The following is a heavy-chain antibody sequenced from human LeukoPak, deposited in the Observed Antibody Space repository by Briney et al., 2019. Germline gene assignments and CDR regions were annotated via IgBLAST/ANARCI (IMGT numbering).Heavy chain of an antibody. CDR1: GGSFSAYY. CDR3: ARQTGSGLFILP. J-gene: IGHJ4*02. V-gene: IGHV4-34*01. CDR2: INDSGST. Sequence: SETLSLTCDVYGGSFSAYYWSWIRQPPGKGLEWIGEINDSGSTNYNPSLKSRVNISVDTSKNQFSLKLSSVTAADTAVYYCARQTGSGLFILPGGQGTLVTVSS. D-gene: IGHD3/OR15-3a*01.